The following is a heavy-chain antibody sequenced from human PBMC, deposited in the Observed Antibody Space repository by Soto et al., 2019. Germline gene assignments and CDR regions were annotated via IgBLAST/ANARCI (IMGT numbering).Heavy chain of an antibody. D-gene: IGHD6-13*01. CDR1: GGSFSGYY. J-gene: IGHJ4*02. CDR2: INHSGST. V-gene: IGHV4-34*01. CDR3: ARVIAAAGYYDY. Sequence: SETLSLTCAVYGGSFSGYYWSWIRQPPGKGLEWIGEINHSGSTNYNPSLKSRVTISVDTSKNQFSLKLSSVTAADTAVYYCARVIAAAGYYDYWGQGTLVTVSS.